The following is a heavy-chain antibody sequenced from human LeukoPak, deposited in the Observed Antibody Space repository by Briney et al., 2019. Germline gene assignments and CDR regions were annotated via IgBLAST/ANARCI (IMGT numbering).Heavy chain of an antibody. V-gene: IGHV3-23*01. CDR3: AKDINGDCSDGSCYSYFQH. CDR2: ISGGGTGA. Sequence: GGSLRLSCTASGFGFSYYAMSWVRQAPGKGLEWVSAISGGGTGAVYADSVKGRFTISRDNSKNTLYLQMNSLRLEDTAMYYCAKDINGDCSDGSCYSYFQHWGQGSVVTVSS. J-gene: IGHJ1*01. D-gene: IGHD2-15*01. CDR1: GFGFSYYA.